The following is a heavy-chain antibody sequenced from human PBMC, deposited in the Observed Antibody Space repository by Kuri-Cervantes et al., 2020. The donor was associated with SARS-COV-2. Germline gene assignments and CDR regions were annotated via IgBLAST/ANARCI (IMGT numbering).Heavy chain of an antibody. V-gene: IGHV3-9*01. CDR1: GFTFDDYA. Sequence: SLKISCAASGFTFDDYAMHWVRQAPGKGLEWVSGISWNSGSIGYADSVKGRFTISRDNAKNSLYLQMNSLRAEDTAVYYCAKEGYCSSTSCYTAVFDYWGQGTMVTVSS. D-gene: IGHD2-2*02. CDR2: ISWNSGSI. CDR3: AKEGYCSSTSCYTAVFDY. J-gene: IGHJ4*02.